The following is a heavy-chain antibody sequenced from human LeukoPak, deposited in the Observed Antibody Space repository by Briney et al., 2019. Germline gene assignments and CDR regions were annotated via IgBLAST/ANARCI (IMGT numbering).Heavy chain of an antibody. CDR1: GGSISSGGYY. J-gene: IGHJ3*02. V-gene: IGHV4-30-2*01. Sequence: PSETLSLTCTVSGGSISSGGYYWSWIRQPPGKGLEWIGYIYHSGSTYYNPSLKSRVTISVDRSKNQFSLKLSSVTAADTAVYYCARGAPVQIWGPGTMVTVSS. CDR2: IYHSGST. CDR3: ARGAPVQI.